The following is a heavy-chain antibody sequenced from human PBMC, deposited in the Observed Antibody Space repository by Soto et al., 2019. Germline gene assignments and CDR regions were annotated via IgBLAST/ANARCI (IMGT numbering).Heavy chain of an antibody. Sequence: EVQLVESGGGLVQPGGSLRLSCAASGFTFNSYSMNWVRQAPGKGLEWFSYISSSSSTIYYADSVKGRFTISRDNAKNSWYLQMNSLRDEDTAVYYCARAGYYGSGILLWGQGTLVTLSS. CDR1: GFTFNSYS. D-gene: IGHD3-10*01. V-gene: IGHV3-48*02. CDR3: ARAGYYGSGILL. J-gene: IGHJ4*02. CDR2: ISSSSSTI.